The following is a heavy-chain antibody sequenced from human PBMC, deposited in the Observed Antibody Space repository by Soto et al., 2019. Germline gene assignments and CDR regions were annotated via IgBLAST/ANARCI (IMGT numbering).Heavy chain of an antibody. J-gene: IGHJ6*02. V-gene: IGHV3-11*01. Sequence: GGSLRLSCAASGFTFSDYYMSWIRQAPGKGLEWVSYISSSGSTIYYADSVKGRFTISRDNAKNSLYLQMNSLRAEDTAVYYCARDGYSSSYYYYYGMDVWGQGTTVTVSS. CDR3: ARDGYSSSYYYYYGMDV. D-gene: IGHD6-6*01. CDR2: ISSSGSTI. CDR1: GFTFSDYY.